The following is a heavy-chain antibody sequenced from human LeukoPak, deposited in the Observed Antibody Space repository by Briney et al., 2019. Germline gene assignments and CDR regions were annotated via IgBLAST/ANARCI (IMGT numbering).Heavy chain of an antibody. Sequence: ASVTVSCKASGYTFTGYYMHWLRQPPGQGLEWMGWINPNSGGTNYAQKFQGRVTMTRDTSISTAYMELSRLRSDDTAVYYCARADIVVVVAAYDYWGQGTLVTVSS. V-gene: IGHV1-2*02. J-gene: IGHJ4*02. CDR1: GYTFTGYY. CDR3: ARADIVVVVAAYDY. CDR2: INPNSGGT. D-gene: IGHD2-15*01.